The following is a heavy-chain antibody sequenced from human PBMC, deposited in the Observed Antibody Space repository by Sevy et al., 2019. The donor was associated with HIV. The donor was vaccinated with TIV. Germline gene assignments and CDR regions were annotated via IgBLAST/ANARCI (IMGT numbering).Heavy chain of an antibody. CDR1: GFPFTNHG. D-gene: IGHD3-3*01. CDR2: MWFDGSNK. CDR3: AKDVAERRITIFGVVITQDAFDI. Sequence: GGSLRLSCEASGFPFTNHGVHWVRQAPGKGLAWVALMWFDGSNKYYADSVKGRFTVSRDDSKNTLFLQMNSLRAKDTAVYYCAKDVAERRITIFGVVITQDAFDIWGQGTMVTVSS. J-gene: IGHJ3*02. V-gene: IGHV3-33*06.